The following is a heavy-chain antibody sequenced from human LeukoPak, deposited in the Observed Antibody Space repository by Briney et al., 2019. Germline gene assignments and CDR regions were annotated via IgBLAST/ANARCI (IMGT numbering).Heavy chain of an antibody. CDR2: INSDGGTT. D-gene: IGHD6-6*01. Sequence: GGSLRLSCAASGFPFSNCWMQWVRQVPGKGPVWVSRINSDGGTTSYVDSVKGRFAISRDNAKNTVYLQMNSLRAEDTAVYYCVRGIGSSDSDYWGQGTLVTVFS. V-gene: IGHV3-74*01. CDR1: GFPFSNCW. CDR3: VRGIGSSDSDY. J-gene: IGHJ4*02.